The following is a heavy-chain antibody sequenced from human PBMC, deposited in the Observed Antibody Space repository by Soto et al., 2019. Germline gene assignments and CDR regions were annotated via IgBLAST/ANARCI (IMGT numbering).Heavy chain of an antibody. CDR2: ISYDGSNK. CDR1: GFTFSSYG. D-gene: IGHD3-10*01. V-gene: IGHV3-30*18. Sequence: QVQLVESGGGVVQPGRSLRLSCAASGFTFSSYGMHWVRQAPGKRLEWVAVISYDGSNKYYADSVKGRFTISRDNSKNTLYLQMNSLRAEDTAVYYCAKDVNMVRGVIIGVPYYYYYGMDVWGQGTTVTVSS. J-gene: IGHJ6*02. CDR3: AKDVNMVRGVIIGVPYYYYYGMDV.